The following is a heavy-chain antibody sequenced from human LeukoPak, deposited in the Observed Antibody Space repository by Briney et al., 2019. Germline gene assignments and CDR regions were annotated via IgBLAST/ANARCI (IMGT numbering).Heavy chain of an antibody. Sequence: SVKVSCKASGGTFSSYAISWVRQAPGQGLEWMGGIIPIFGTANYAQKFQGRVTTTADESTSTAYMELSSLRSEDTAVYYCASRPYYYDSSGSLDYWGQGTLVTVSS. CDR1: GGTFSSYA. D-gene: IGHD3-22*01. CDR2: IIPIFGTA. J-gene: IGHJ4*02. CDR3: ASRPYYYDSSGSLDY. V-gene: IGHV1-69*01.